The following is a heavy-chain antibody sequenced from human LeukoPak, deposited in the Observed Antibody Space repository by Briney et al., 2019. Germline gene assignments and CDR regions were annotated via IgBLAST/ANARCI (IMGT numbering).Heavy chain of an antibody. Sequence: PSETLSLTCAVSGGSISSSNWWSWVRQPPGKGLEWIGEIYHSGSTYYNPSLKSRVTISVDTSKNQFSLKLSSVTAADTAVYYCAREDDDYTNWFDPWGQGTLVTVSS. J-gene: IGHJ5*02. V-gene: IGHV4-4*02. D-gene: IGHD4-17*01. CDR3: AREDDDYTNWFDP. CDR1: GGSISSSNW. CDR2: IYHSGST.